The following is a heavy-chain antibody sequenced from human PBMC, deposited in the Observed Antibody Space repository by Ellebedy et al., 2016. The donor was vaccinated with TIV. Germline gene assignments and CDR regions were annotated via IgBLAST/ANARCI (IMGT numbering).Heavy chain of an antibody. CDR2: FYHTGST. CDR1: AVSTSAYY. Sequence: MPSETLSLTCSVSAVSTSAYYWSWIRQPPGQGLEGIGYFYHTGSTNYNPTLRSRVTLAVDTPNNEFSLKLSSVTTAETAIYYCARDGVEDYFDYWGQGLLVTVSS. J-gene: IGHJ4*02. CDR3: ARDGVEDYFDY. D-gene: IGHD3-10*01. V-gene: IGHV4-59*01.